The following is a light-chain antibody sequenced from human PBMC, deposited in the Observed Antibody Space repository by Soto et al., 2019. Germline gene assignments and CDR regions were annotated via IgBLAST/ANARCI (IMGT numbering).Light chain of an antibody. Sequence: QSVLTQPPSASVSPGQSVASSCIGTSSDVGGYNYVSWYQQHPGKAPKLMIYEVNKRPSGVPDRFSGSKSGNTASLTVSGLQAEDEADYYCSSYAGSSNVFGTGTKVTVL. CDR3: SSYAGSSNV. CDR1: SSDVGGYNY. J-gene: IGLJ1*01. V-gene: IGLV2-8*01. CDR2: EVN.